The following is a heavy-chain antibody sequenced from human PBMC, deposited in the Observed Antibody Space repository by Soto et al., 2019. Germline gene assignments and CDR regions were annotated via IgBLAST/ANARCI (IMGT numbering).Heavy chain of an antibody. V-gene: IGHV4-39*01. J-gene: IGHJ3*02. CDR2: IYYTGST. CDR1: GGSISNNIYY. CDR3: ARQKETVRGFDAFDI. Sequence: QLQLQESGPGLVKPSETLSLTCTVSGGSISNNIYYWGWIRQPPGKGLEWIGTIYYTGSTYKKPSVKSRVTISVDTPKNQFSLKLRSVSAADTAVYYCARQKETVRGFDAFDIWGQGTMVTVSS. D-gene: IGHD3-22*01.